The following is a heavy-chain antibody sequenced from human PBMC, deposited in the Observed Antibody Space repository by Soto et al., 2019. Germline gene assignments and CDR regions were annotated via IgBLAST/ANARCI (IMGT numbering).Heavy chain of an antibody. CDR3: ATVGGSSAFDY. J-gene: IGHJ4*02. D-gene: IGHD1-26*01. CDR1: GGTFSSYA. CDR2: FDPEDGET. V-gene: IGHV1-24*01. Sequence: GASVKVSCKASGGTFSSYAISWVRQAPGKGLEWMGGFDPEDGETIYAQKFQGRVTMTEDTSTDTAYMELSSLRSEDTAVYYCATVGGSSAFDYWGQGTLVTVSS.